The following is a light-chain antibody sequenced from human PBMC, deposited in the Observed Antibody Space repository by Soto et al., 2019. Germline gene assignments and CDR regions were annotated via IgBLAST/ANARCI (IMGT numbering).Light chain of an antibody. CDR2: RNN. CDR3: AAWDDSLSGPRVV. V-gene: IGLV1-47*01. Sequence: QSVLTQPPSASGTPGQRVTISCSGSCSNIGSNYVYWYQQLPGTAPKLLIYRNNQRPSGVPDRFSGSKSGTSASLAISGLRSEDEADYYCAAWDDSLSGPRVVFGGGTKLTVL. J-gene: IGLJ2*01. CDR1: CSNIGSNY.